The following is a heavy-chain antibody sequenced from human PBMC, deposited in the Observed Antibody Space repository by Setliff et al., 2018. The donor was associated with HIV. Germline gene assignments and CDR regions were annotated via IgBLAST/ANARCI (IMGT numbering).Heavy chain of an antibody. Sequence: GGSLRLSCAGSGFSFSDYAMHWVRQAPGEGLQWVAYIRYDGSDEDYADSVKGRFTISRDNSKNTLYLQMNSLRAEDTAVYYCAKDRGQQLVHYYYYYGMDVWGQGTTVTVSS. V-gene: IGHV3-30*02. CDR3: AKDRGQQLVHYYYYYGMDV. CDR2: IRYDGSDE. J-gene: IGHJ6*02. D-gene: IGHD6-13*01. CDR1: GFSFSDYA.